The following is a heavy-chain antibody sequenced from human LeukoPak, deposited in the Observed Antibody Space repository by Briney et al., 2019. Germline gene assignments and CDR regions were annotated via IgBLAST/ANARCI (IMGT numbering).Heavy chain of an antibody. Sequence: GGSLRLSCAASGFSFNIYEMNWVRQAPGKGLEWISYISSSGATIYYADSVKGRFTTSRDNAKSSLYLQMNSLRAEDTAVYYCARDMDSVWGSPDAFDIWGQGTMVTVSS. CDR3: ARDMDSVWGSPDAFDI. V-gene: IGHV3-48*03. CDR1: GFSFNIYE. CDR2: ISSSGATI. J-gene: IGHJ3*02. D-gene: IGHD3-16*01.